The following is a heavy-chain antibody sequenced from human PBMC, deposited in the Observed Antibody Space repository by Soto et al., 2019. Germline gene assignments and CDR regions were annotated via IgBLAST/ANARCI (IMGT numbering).Heavy chain of an antibody. D-gene: IGHD3-10*01. Sequence: QVQLVQSGAEVKKPGASVKVSCKASGYTFTSYVISWVRQAPGQGLGGRGWISAYNGNTNYAQKLQGRVTMTTDTSTSTAYMELRSLRSDDTAVYYCARAELWFGELPLYYFDYWGQGTLVTVSS. CDR2: ISAYNGNT. J-gene: IGHJ4*02. V-gene: IGHV1-18*01. CDR1: GYTFTSYV. CDR3: ARAELWFGELPLYYFDY.